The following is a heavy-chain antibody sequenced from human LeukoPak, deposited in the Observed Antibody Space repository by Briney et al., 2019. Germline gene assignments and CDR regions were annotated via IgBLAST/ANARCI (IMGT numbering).Heavy chain of an antibody. V-gene: IGHV3-21*01. Sequence: GGSLRLSCAASGFTFNTYTMNWVRQAPGKGLEWVSSITASSTAIYSADSVKGRFTISRDNAKNFLYLQMNSLRAEDTAVYYCARTYYDILTGYNPYFDYWGQGTLVTVSS. J-gene: IGHJ4*02. CDR1: GFTFNTYT. CDR3: ARTYYDILTGYNPYFDY. D-gene: IGHD3-9*01. CDR2: ITASSTAI.